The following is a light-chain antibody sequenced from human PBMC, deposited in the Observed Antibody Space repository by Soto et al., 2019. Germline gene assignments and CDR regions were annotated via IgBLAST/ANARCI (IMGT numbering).Light chain of an antibody. Sequence: DIQMTQSPSTLSASVGDRVTITCRTSQTINTWLAWYQQKPGEAPKLPIYKASSLESGVPSRFSGSGSGTEFTLTISSLQPDDFATYYCQQYHNYWTFGQGTKV. V-gene: IGKV1-5*03. CDR3: QQYHNYWT. CDR2: KAS. CDR1: QTINTW. J-gene: IGKJ1*01.